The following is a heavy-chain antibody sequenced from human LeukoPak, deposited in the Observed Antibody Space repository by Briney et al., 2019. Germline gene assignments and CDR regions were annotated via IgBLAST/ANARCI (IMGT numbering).Heavy chain of an antibody. CDR1: GYTFTSYG. D-gene: IGHD3-9*01. J-gene: IGHJ6*02. Sequence: ASVKVSCKASGYTFTSYGISWVRQAPGQGLEWMGWISAYNGNTNYAQKLQGRVTMTTDTSTSTAYMELRSLRSDDTAVYYCARVSSGSRYFDSEYYYGMDVWGQGTTVTVSS. V-gene: IGHV1-18*01. CDR3: ARVSSGSRYFDSEYYYGMDV. CDR2: ISAYNGNT.